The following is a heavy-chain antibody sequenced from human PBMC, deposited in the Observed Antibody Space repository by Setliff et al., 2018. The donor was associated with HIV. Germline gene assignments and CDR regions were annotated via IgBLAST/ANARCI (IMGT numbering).Heavy chain of an antibody. Sequence: GGSLRLSCAASGFTFSDYYMSWIRQAPGKGLEWVSYISSSGSTIHYADSVKGRFTISRDNAKNSLYLQMNSLRAEDTAVYYCARDLDYGSGSYYGFDYWGQGTLVTVSS. D-gene: IGHD3-10*01. CDR1: GFTFSDYY. CDR3: ARDLDYGSGSYYGFDY. J-gene: IGHJ4*02. V-gene: IGHV3-11*04. CDR2: ISSSGSTI.